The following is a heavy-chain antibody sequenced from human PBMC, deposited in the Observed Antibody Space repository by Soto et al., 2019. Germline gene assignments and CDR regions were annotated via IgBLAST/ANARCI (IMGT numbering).Heavy chain of an antibody. CDR3: ARDTPPTDY. V-gene: IGHV1-18*01. Sequence: QVQLVQSGAEVKKPGASVKVSCKTSGYTFTSYHISWVRQAPGQGLEWMGWISAYNTNTNYAQKFQGRVTMTTDTLTSTAYMELRSPRSDDTAVSYCARDTPPTDYWGQGTLGTVSS. CDR1: GYTFTSYH. J-gene: IGHJ4*02. CDR2: ISAYNTNT.